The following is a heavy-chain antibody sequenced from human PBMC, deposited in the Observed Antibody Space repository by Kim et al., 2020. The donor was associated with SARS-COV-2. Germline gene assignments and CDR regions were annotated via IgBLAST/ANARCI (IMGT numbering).Heavy chain of an antibody. CDR1: GFTFSSYA. J-gene: IGHJ4*02. CDR2: IYSGGSST. Sequence: GGSLRLSCAASGFTFSSYAMSWVRQAPGKGLEWVSVIYSGGSSTYYADSVKGRFTISRDNSKNTLYLQMNSLRGEDTAVYYCASGGYEYGTGSKYWGQGTLVTVSS. D-gene: IGHD5-12*01. CDR3: ASGGYEYGTGSKY. V-gene: IGHV3-23*03.